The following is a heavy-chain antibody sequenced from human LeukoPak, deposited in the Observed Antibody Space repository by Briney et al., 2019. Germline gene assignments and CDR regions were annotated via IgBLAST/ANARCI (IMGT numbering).Heavy chain of an antibody. D-gene: IGHD1-26*01. Sequence: GGSLTLSCAASRCTFSNYAMSWVRQAPGTGLEWVSAFRPSGGGTYYADSVKGRFTISRDNSKNTLYLQMNSLRAEETAVYYCARALTIYYYFDYWGQGTLVTVSS. CDR3: ARALTIYYYFDY. V-gene: IGHV3-23*01. CDR1: RCTFSNYA. CDR2: FRPSGGGT. J-gene: IGHJ4*02.